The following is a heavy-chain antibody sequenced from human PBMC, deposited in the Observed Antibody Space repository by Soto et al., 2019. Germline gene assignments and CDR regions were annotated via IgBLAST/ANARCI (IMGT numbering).Heavy chain of an antibody. CDR3: AREIGGWYSSSWYDY. J-gene: IGHJ4*02. CDR2: INSDGSST. V-gene: IGHV3-74*01. D-gene: IGHD6-13*01. Sequence: GESLKISCAASGFTFSSYWMHWVRQAPGKGLVWVSRINSDGSSTSYADSVKGRFTISRDNAKNTLYLQMNSLRAEDTAVYYCAREIGGWYSSSWYDYWGQGTLVTVSS. CDR1: GFTFSSYW.